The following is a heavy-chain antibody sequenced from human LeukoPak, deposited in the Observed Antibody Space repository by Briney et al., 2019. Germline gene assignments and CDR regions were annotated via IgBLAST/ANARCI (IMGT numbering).Heavy chain of an antibody. Sequence: TGGSLRLSCAASGFTFSSYAMTWVRQAPGKGLEWVSAISGSGVSTYYADSVKGRFTISRDNSKNTLYLQMSSLRAEDTAVYYCAKGYRYCTSTSCYGDDAFDIWGQGTMVTVSS. J-gene: IGHJ3*02. D-gene: IGHD2-2*01. CDR2: ISGSGVST. CDR1: GFTFSSYA. CDR3: AKGYRYCTSTSCYGDDAFDI. V-gene: IGHV3-23*01.